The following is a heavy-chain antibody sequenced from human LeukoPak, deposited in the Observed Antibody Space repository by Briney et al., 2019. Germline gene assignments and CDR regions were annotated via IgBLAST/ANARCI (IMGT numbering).Heavy chain of an antibody. Sequence: ASVKVSCKASGGTFNSYGIICVRQAPGQGLEWMGIINPSGGSTSYAQKFQGRVTMTRDMSTSTVYMELSSLRSEDTAVYYCARTYSSSFTHGYYFDYWGQGTLVTVSS. CDR1: GGTFNSYG. V-gene: IGHV1-46*02. D-gene: IGHD6-6*01. J-gene: IGHJ4*02. CDR2: INPSGGST. CDR3: ARTYSSSFTHGYYFDY.